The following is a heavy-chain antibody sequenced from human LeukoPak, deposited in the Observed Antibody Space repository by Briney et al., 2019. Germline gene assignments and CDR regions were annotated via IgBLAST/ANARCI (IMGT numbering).Heavy chain of an antibody. CDR2: INHSGST. V-gene: IGHV4-34*01. CDR1: GGSFSGHY. J-gene: IGHJ4*02. Sequence: SETLSLTCAVYGGSFSGHYWSWIRQPPGKGLEWIGEINHSGSTNYNPSLKSRVTISVDTSKNQFSLKLSSVTAADTAVYYCARGVLGGDYWGQGTLVTVSS. D-gene: IGHD2/OR15-2a*01. CDR3: ARGVLGGDY.